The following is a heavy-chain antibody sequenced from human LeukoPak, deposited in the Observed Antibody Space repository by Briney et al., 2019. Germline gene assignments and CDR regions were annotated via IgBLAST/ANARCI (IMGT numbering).Heavy chain of an antibody. J-gene: IGHJ4*02. Sequence: GGSLRLSCAASGFTFSRYWMSWVRQAPGKGLEWVANIKQVGSEKYYVDSVKGRFTISRDNAKISLYLQMNSLRAEDTAIYYCARSAGSSGWYEGYYFDYWGQGTLVTVSS. CDR1: GFTFSRYW. V-gene: IGHV3-7*01. D-gene: IGHD6-13*01. CDR2: IKQVGSEK. CDR3: ARSAGSSGWYEGYYFDY.